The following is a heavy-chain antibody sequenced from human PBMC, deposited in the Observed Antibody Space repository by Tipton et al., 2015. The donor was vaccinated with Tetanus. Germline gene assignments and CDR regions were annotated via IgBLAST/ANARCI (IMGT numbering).Heavy chain of an antibody. V-gene: IGHV5-51*01. J-gene: IGHJ4*02. Sequence: QLVQSGGEVKKPGESLKISCKGSGYIFNNYWIGWVRQKPGKGLEWMGIIYPGDSDTRYSPSFQGQVTISVDKSINTAYLQWISLKASDTSMFYCARALCTDGVCNFDFWGQGALVTVAS. CDR1: GYIFNNYW. D-gene: IGHD2-8*01. CDR2: IYPGDSDT. CDR3: ARALCTDGVCNFDF.